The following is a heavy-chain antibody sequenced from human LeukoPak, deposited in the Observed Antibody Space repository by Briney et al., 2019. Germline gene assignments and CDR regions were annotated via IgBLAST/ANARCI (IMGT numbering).Heavy chain of an antibody. V-gene: IGHV1-18*04. CDR1: GYTFTSYG. D-gene: IGHD6-19*01. CDR3: ARDSSSGWTRFDY. CDR2: ISAYNGNT. Sequence: GASGKGSCKASGYTFTSYGISWVRQATGQGLEWMGWISAYNGNTNYAQKLQCRVTMTTDTSKSTAYMELRSLRSDDTAVYYCARDSSSGWTRFDYWGPGTLVTVSS. J-gene: IGHJ4*02.